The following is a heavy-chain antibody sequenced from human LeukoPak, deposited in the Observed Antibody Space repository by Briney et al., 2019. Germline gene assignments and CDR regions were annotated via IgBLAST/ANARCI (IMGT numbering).Heavy chain of an antibody. CDR1: GASISSYY. D-gene: IGHD5-12*01. Sequence: SETLSLTCSVSGASISSYYWSWIRQPPGKGLEWIGYIYYSGSTNYNPSLKSRVTISVDTSKNQFSLKLSSVTAADTAVYYCARASGYDYYGTPTYFDYWGQGTLVTVSS. J-gene: IGHJ4*02. CDR3: ARASGYDYYGTPTYFDY. V-gene: IGHV4-59*01. CDR2: IYYSGST.